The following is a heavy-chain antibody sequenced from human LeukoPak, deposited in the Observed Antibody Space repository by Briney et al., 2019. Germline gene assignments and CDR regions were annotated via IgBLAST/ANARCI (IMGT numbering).Heavy chain of an antibody. Sequence: PGGSLRLSCAASGFTFRSYAMSWVRQAPGKGLEWVSAIGDSGSSTYYADSVKGRFTISRDNSKSTLYLQMNILRAEDTAVYYCAKLPPRVVPSANYYFDYWGQGTLVTVSS. CDR2: IGDSGSST. D-gene: IGHD2-2*01. CDR1: GFTFRSYA. CDR3: AKLPPRVVPSANYYFDY. J-gene: IGHJ4*02. V-gene: IGHV3-23*01.